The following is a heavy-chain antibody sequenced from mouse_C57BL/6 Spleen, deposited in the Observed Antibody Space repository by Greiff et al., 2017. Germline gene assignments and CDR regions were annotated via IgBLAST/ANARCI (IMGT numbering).Heavy chain of an antibody. CDR2: ISPSVSDT. J-gene: IGHJ2*01. Sequence: QVQLQQSGAELVRPGSSVKLSCKASGYTFTSSWMDWVKQRPGQGLDWIGNISPSVSDTNYHQKFKAKATLTVDKSSSTAYMQLSSLTSEDSAVYYCARSITTEEATGGYFDYWGQGTTVTVAS. V-gene: IGHV1-61*01. CDR3: ARSITTEEATGGYFDY. CDR1: GYTFTSSW. D-gene: IGHD1-1*01.